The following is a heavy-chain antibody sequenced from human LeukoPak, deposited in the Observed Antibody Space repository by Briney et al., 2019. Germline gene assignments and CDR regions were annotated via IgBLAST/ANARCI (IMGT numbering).Heavy chain of an antibody. CDR2: ISSSGSTI. Sequence: GGSLRLSCAASGFTFSDYYMSWIRQAPGKGLEWVSYISSSGSTIYYADSVKGRFTISRDNAKNSLYLQMNSLRAEDTAVYYCARDKPTTIFGVVIPRKGYYFDYWGQGTLVTVSS. CDR3: ARDKPTTIFGVVIPRKGYYFDY. V-gene: IGHV3-11*04. D-gene: IGHD3-3*01. CDR1: GFTFSDYY. J-gene: IGHJ4*02.